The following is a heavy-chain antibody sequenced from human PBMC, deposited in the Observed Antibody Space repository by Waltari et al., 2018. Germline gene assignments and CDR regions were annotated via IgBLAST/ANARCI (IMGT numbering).Heavy chain of an antibody. CDR3: AKMAAKVGAHDAFDI. V-gene: IGHV4-4*07. CDR1: GGSVDNFY. D-gene: IGHD1-26*01. J-gene: IGHJ3*02. Sequence: QVQLQESGPGLVKPSETLSLTCTVSGGSVDNFYWSWIRQPAGKGLEWIGRIYANGNTNYNPSLKTRVTMSEDMSKNEVSLTLTSVTAADTAVYYCAKMAAKVGAHDAFDIWGQGTMVIVS. CDR2: IYANGNT.